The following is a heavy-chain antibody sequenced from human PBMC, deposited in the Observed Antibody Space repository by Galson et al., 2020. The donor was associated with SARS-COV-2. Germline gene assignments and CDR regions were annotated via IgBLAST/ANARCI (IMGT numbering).Heavy chain of an antibody. Sequence: GESLKISCAAPGFTFRYYYMSWIRQAPGKGLEGDSYISSSGSTIYHADSVKGRFTISRDNAKNSLYLQMNSLRAEDTAVYYCARTKMATIYYYYYYMDVWGKGTTVTISS. J-gene: IGHJ6*03. CDR1: GFTFRYYY. D-gene: IGHD5-12*01. V-gene: IGHV3-11*04. CDR3: ARTKMATIYYYYYYMDV. CDR2: ISSSGSTI.